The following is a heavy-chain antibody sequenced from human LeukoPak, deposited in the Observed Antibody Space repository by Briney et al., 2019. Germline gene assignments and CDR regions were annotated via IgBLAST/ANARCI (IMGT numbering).Heavy chain of an antibody. CDR3: AGAVGAFDI. D-gene: IGHD1-26*01. Sequence: SETLSLTCTVSGGSISNYYWSWIRQPPGKGLEWIGYIYYSGSTNYNPSLKSRVTISLDTSKNHFSLKLSSVTAADTAIYYCAGAVGAFDIWGQGTMVTVSS. CDR2: IYYSGST. CDR1: GGSISNYY. J-gene: IGHJ3*02. V-gene: IGHV4-59*01.